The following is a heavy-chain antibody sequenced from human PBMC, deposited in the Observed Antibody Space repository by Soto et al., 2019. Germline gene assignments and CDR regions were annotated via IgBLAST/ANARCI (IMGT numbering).Heavy chain of an antibody. CDR3: AMTGEYCSGGSCYGDYYYGMDV. CDR1: GFTFSSYA. J-gene: IGHJ6*02. D-gene: IGHD2-15*01. Sequence: GGSLRLSCAASGFTFSSYAMHWVRQAPGKGLEWVAVISYDGSNKYYADSVKGRFTISRDNSKNTLYLQMNSLRAEDTAVYYCAMTGEYCSGGSCYGDYYYGMDVWGQRTTVTVSS. V-gene: IGHV3-30-3*01. CDR2: ISYDGSNK.